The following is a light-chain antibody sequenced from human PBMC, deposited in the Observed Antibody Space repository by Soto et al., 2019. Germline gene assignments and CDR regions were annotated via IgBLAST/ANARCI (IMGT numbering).Light chain of an antibody. Sequence: ALTQPASVSGSPGQSITISCTGTSSDVGAYNFVSWYQQHPGKAPKLIIFEVSNRPSGVSNRFSGSKSGNTASLTISGLQTEDEADYYCSSYTSNSPYVFGTGTKVTVL. CDR2: EVS. CDR3: SSYTSNSPYV. CDR1: SSDVGAYNF. J-gene: IGLJ1*01. V-gene: IGLV2-14*01.